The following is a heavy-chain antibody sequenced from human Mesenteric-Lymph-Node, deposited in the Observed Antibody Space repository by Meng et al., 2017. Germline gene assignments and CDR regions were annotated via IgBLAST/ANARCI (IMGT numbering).Heavy chain of an antibody. Sequence: QVQLVQSGAEVKKPGASVKVSCKASGYTFTDSYMHWMRQAPGRGLEWMGWINPNSGATDYAQKFQGRVTMATDTSITTAYLEVRGLRSNDTAVYYCARGGSSYAFWGQGTLVTVSS. CDR3: ARGGSSYAF. J-gene: IGHJ4*02. CDR2: INPNSGAT. CDR1: GYTFTDSY. D-gene: IGHD5-18*01. V-gene: IGHV1-2*02.